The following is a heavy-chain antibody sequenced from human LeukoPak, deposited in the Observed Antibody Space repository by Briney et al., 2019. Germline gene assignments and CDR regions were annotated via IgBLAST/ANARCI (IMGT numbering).Heavy chain of an antibody. V-gene: IGHV1-2*02. D-gene: IGHD3-3*01. J-gene: IGHJ4*02. CDR1: GYTFTGYY. CDR3: ATYYDFWSGYRENTYFDY. Sequence: GASVKVSCKASGYTFTGYYMHWVRQAPGQGLEWMGWINPNSDGTNYAQKFQGRVTMTRDTSISTAYMELSRLRSDDTAVYYCATYYDFWSGYRENTYFDYWGQGTLVTVSS. CDR2: INPNSDGT.